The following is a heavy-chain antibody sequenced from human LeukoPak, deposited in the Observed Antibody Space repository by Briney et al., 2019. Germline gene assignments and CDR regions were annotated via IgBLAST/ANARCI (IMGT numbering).Heavy chain of an antibody. J-gene: IGHJ5*02. CDR3: ARDPAVAGSNWFDP. V-gene: IGHV4-59*01. Sequence: PSETLSLTCTVSGGSISSYYWSWIRQPPGKGLEWIGYIYYSGSTNYNPSLKGRVTISVDTSKNQFSLKLSSVTAADTAVYYCARDPAVAGSNWFDPWGQGTLVTVSS. CDR1: GGSISSYY. D-gene: IGHD6-19*01. CDR2: IYYSGST.